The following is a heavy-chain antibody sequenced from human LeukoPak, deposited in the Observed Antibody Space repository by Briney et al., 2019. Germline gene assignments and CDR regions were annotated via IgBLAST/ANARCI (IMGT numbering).Heavy chain of an antibody. CDR3: ARDRFEDYGDTELGY. CDR2: IKQDGSAK. Sequence: PGGSLRLSCAASGFTFSRYWMSWVRQAPGKGLEWVANIKQDGSAKYYVDSVKGRFTISRNNAKNSLYLQMNSLRAEDTAVYYCARDRFEDYGDTELGYWGQGALVTVSS. CDR1: GFTFSRYW. D-gene: IGHD4-17*01. J-gene: IGHJ4*02. V-gene: IGHV3-7*01.